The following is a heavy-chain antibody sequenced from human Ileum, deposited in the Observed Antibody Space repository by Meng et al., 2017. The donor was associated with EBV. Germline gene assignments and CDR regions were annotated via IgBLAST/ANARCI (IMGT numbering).Heavy chain of an antibody. CDR2: IHHTEST. J-gene: IGHJ4*02. V-gene: IGHV4-4*02. Sequence: QWQLTGWVPGRVKPSGTLSLTCAVSGGSISSSNGWSWVRQAPGKGLEWIGEIHHTESTNYNPSLKSRVTISVDKSKNQFSLKLSSVTAADTAVYYCARESYSDSSGYYSLDYWGQGSLVTVSS. CDR1: GGSISSSNG. D-gene: IGHD3-22*01. CDR3: ARESYSDSSGYYSLDY.